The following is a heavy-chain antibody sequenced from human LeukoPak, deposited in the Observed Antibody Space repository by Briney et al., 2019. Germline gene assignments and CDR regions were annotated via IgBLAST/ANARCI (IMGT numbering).Heavy chain of an antibody. J-gene: IGHJ2*01. Sequence: SSVKVSCKASGYTFTGYYMHWVRQAPGQGLGWMGWINPNSGGTNCAQKFQGRVTMTRDTSISTAYMELSRLRSDDTAVYYCATPTGRGTTGNYWYFDLWGRGALVTVSS. V-gene: IGHV1-2*02. D-gene: IGHD3-16*01. CDR2: INPNSGGT. CDR1: GYTFTGYY. CDR3: ATPTGRGTTGNYWYFDL.